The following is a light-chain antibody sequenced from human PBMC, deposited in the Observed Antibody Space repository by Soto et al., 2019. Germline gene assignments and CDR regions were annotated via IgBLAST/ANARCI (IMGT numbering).Light chain of an antibody. CDR1: SSNVGSYDL. V-gene: IGLV2-23*02. Sequence: QSALTQPASVSGSPGQSITISCTGTSSNVGSYDLVSWYQQHPGKAPKLLIYEVTKRPSGVSNRFSGSKSGNTASLTISGLQAEDEADYACCSYAGSGYVFGTGTKVTVL. J-gene: IGLJ1*01. CDR3: CSYAGSGYV. CDR2: EVT.